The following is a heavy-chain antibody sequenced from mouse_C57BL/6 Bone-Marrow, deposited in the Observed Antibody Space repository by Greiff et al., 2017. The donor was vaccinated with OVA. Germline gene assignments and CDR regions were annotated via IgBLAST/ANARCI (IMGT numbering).Heavy chain of an antibody. CDR2: INPGSGGT. D-gene: IGHD2-3*01. V-gene: IGHV1-54*01. CDR3: ARSYDGASFAY. CDR1: GYAFTNYL. Sequence: QVQLKESGAELVRPGTSVKVSCKASGYAFTNYLIEWVKQRPGQGLEWTGVINPGSGGTNYNEKFKGKATLTADKSSSTAYMQLSSLTSEDSAVYFCARSYDGASFAYWGQGTLVTVSA. J-gene: IGHJ3*01.